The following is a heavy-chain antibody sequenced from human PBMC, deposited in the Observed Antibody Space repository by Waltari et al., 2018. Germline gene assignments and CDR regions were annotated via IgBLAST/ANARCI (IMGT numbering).Heavy chain of an antibody. Sequence: QVQLQESGPGLVKPSETLSLTCTVSGGSISSYYWSWIRQPAGKGLEWIGRIYTSGSTNYSPSLKSRVTMSVDTSKSQFSLKLSSVTAADTAVYYCARDRGSGTTRSVDIWGQGTMVTVSS. J-gene: IGHJ3*02. CDR2: IYTSGST. CDR3: ARDRGSGTTRSVDI. V-gene: IGHV4-4*07. CDR1: GGSISSYY. D-gene: IGHD1-7*01.